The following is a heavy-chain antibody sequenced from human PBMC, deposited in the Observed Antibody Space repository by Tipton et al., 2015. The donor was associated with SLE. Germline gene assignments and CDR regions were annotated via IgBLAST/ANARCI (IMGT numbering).Heavy chain of an antibody. J-gene: IGHJ2*01. CDR1: DGSISSYY. CDR3: AREGLGYFDL. Sequence: TLSLTCTVSDGSISSYYWSWIRQPPGKGLEWIGYIYYSGSTNYNPSLKSRVTISVDTSKNQFSLKLSSVTAADTAVYYCAREGLGYFDLWGRGTLVTVSS. CDR2: IYYSGST. V-gene: IGHV4-59*01. D-gene: IGHD3/OR15-3a*01.